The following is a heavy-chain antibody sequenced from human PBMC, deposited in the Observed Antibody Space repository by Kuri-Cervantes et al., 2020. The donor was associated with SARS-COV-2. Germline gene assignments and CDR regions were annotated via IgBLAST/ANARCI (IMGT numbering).Heavy chain of an antibody. CDR1: GGSFSGYY. CDR2: INHSGST. D-gene: IGHD3-22*01. CDR3: ARGMYYYDSSGYYYYLNFDY. J-gene: IGHJ4*02. Sequence: GSLRLSWAVYGGSFSGYYWSGIRQPPGKGLEWIGEINHSGSTNYNPALKSRVTISVDTSKNQFSLKLSSVTAADTAVYYCARGMYYYDSSGYYYYLNFDYWGQGTLVTVSS. V-gene: IGHV4-34*01.